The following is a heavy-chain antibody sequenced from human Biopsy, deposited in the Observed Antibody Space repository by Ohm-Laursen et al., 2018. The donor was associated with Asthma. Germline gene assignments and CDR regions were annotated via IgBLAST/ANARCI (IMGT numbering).Heavy chain of an antibody. Sequence: SLRLSCAASGFTLTSYGMHWVRQAPGKGLEWVSVISYDGNNKYYVDSVKGRFIISRDTSNNTLYLQMNSLRPEDTAVYYCAKDIGLSATEDYAYHGLDVWGQGTTVTVSS. V-gene: IGHV3-30*18. D-gene: IGHD2-15*01. J-gene: IGHJ6*02. CDR2: ISYDGNNK. CDR1: GFTLTSYG. CDR3: AKDIGLSATEDYAYHGLDV.